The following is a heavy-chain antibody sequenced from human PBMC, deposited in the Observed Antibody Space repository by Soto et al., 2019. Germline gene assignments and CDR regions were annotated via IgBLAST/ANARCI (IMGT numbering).Heavy chain of an antibody. J-gene: IGHJ5*02. CDR3: ASSYYYDSSGYYLT. CDR1: GGSISSSSYY. Sequence: PSETLSLTCTVSGGSISSSSYYWGWIRQPPGKGLEWIGYIYYSGSTNYNPSLKSRVTISVDTSKNQFSLKLSSVTAADTAVYYCASSYYYDSSGYYLTWGQGTLVTVSS. D-gene: IGHD3-22*01. CDR2: IYYSGST. V-gene: IGHV4-61*05.